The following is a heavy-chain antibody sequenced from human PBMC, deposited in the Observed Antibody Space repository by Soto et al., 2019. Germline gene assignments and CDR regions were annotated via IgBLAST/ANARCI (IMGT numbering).Heavy chain of an antibody. CDR2: IIPIFGTA. J-gene: IGHJ6*02. CDR3: ARDGYCSGGSCYSYYYGMDV. D-gene: IGHD2-15*01. V-gene: IGHV1-69*01. Sequence: QVQLVQSGAEVKKPGSSVKVSCKASGGTFSGYAISWVRQAPGQGLEWMGGIIPIFGTANYAQKFQGRVTIPADQSTSTAYMELSSLRSEDTAVYYCARDGYCSGGSCYSYYYGMDVWRQGPTVTVSS. CDR1: GGTFSGYA.